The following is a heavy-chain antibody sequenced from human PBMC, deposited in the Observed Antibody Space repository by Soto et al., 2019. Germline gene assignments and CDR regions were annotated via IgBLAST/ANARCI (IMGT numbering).Heavy chain of an antibody. CDR1: GYTFTGQY. Sequence: GASVKVSCKASGYTFTGQYMHWVRQAPGQGLEWMGWINPDSGDTKYAQNVKGRVVMTTEISTNTVYLELRSLRSDDTAVYYCGRCRTDSYAMDVWGQGTTVTVSS. CDR3: GRCRTDSYAMDV. V-gene: IGHV1-2*02. J-gene: IGHJ6*02. CDR2: INPDSGDT.